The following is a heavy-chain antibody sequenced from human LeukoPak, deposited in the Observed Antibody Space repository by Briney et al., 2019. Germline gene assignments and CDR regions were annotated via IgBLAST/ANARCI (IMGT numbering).Heavy chain of an antibody. CDR2: ISAYNGNT. J-gene: IGHJ6*03. Sequence: ASVKVSCKASGYTFTSYGISWVRQAPGQGLEWMGWISAYNGNTNYAQKLQGRVTMTTDTSTSTAYMELRSLRSDDTAVYYCARDGYFYYYYYYMDVWGKGTTVTISS. CDR3: ARDGYFYYYYYYMDV. CDR1: GYTFTSYG. D-gene: IGHD5-18*01. V-gene: IGHV1-18*01.